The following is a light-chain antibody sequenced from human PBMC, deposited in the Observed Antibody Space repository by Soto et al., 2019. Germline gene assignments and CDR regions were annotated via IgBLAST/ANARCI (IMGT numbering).Light chain of an antibody. Sequence: DIQMTQSPSSLSASVGDRVTITCRASRDINNYLAWYQQKPGKAPKLLIYAASTLQSGVPPRFSGGGSGTDFTLTISSLQPEDVATYYCQKYNNGPPATFGPGTKVGV. CDR3: QKYNNGPPAT. V-gene: IGKV1-27*01. CDR2: AAS. J-gene: IGKJ3*01. CDR1: RDINNY.